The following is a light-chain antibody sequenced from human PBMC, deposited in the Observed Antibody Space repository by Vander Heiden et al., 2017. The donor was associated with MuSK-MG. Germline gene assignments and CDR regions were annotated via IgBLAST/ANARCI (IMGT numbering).Light chain of an antibody. CDR3: MQDPQTHN. V-gene: IGKV2-28*01. CDR1: QSLLHSNGYNY. J-gene: IGKJ3*01. Sequence: DIVMTQSPLSLPVTPGEPASISCRSSQSLLHSNGYNYLDWYLQKPGQSPQLLIYLGSKRASGVPDRFSGSGSDTDFTLKISSGEAENVGVYYCMQDPQTHNFGHGTKVDIK. CDR2: LGS.